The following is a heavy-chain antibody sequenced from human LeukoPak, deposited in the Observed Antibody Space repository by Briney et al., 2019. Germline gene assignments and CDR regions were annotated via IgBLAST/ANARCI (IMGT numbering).Heavy chain of an antibody. D-gene: IGHD3-22*01. CDR2: IRQDESER. CDR1: GFSFSSYW. J-gene: IGHJ6*03. Sequence: GGSLRLSCEGSGFSFSSYWMTWVRQLPGKGPEWVANIRQDESERYFADSVKGRFTISRDNSKNTLYLQMNSLRAEDTAVYYCAKCYYDSSGYYRYYYYYYMDVWGKGTTVTISS. V-gene: IGHV3-7*01. CDR3: AKCYYDSSGYYRYYYYYYMDV.